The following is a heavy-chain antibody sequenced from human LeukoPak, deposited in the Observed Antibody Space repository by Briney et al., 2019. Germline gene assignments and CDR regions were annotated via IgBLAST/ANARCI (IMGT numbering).Heavy chain of an antibody. D-gene: IGHD2-15*01. J-gene: IGHJ4*02. V-gene: IGHV3-23*01. Sequence: PGGSLRLSCAASGFTFSSYSMNWVRQAPGKGLEWVSAISGGGGSTYYADSVKGRFTISRDNSKNTLYLQMNSLRAEDTAVYYCATSLGYCSGGSCPPSYWGQGSLVTVSS. CDR3: ATSLGYCSGGSCPPSY. CDR2: ISGGGGST. CDR1: GFTFSSYS.